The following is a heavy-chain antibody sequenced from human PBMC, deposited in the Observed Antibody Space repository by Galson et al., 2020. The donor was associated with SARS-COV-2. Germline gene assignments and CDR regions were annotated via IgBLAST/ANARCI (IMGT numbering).Heavy chain of an antibody. D-gene: IGHD2-2*01. J-gene: IGHJ6*02. V-gene: IGHV3-9*01. CDR1: GFTFNAYA. CDR3: AASGKTTSCWATDV. CDR2: ISWNSGDK. Sequence: GESLRLSCAASGFTFNAYAMHWVRQAPGKGLEWVSGISWNSGDKGYADSGKGRFTISSDNAKNSLYLQMNSLRAEDTALYYCAASGKTTSCWATDVWGQGTTVTVSS.